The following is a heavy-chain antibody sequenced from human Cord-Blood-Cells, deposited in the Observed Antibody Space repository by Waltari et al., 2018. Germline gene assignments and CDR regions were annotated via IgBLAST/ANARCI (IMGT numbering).Heavy chain of an antibody. CDR1: GGSFSGYY. J-gene: IGHJ5*02. CDR3: ARGPLPLWFMHNWFDP. V-gene: IGHV4-34*01. Sequence: QVQLQQWGEGLLKPSETLSLTCAVYGGSFSGYYWSWTRQPPGKGLEWIGEINHSGSTNYNPSLKSRVTISVDTSKNQFSLKLSSVTAADTAVYYCARGPLPLWFMHNWFDPWGQGTLVTVSS. D-gene: IGHD3-10*01. CDR2: INHSGST.